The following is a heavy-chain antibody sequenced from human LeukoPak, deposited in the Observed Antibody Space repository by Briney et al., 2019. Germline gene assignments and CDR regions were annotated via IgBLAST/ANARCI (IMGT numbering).Heavy chain of an antibody. J-gene: IGHJ3*02. V-gene: IGHV3-30*02. CDR3: AKDTAMVTWEGAMGAFDI. Sequence: GGSLRLSCAASGFTFSSYGIHWVRQAPGKGLEWVTFIWYDGRNTYYADSVKGRFTISRDNSKNTLYLQMNSLRAEDTAVYYCAKDTAMVTWEGAMGAFDIWGQGTMVTVSS. D-gene: IGHD5-18*01. CDR1: GFTFSSYG. CDR2: IWYDGRNT.